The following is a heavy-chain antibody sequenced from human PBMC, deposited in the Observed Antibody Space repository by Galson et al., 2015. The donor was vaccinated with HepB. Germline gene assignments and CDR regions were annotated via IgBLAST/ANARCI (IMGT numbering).Heavy chain of an antibody. Sequence: SVKVSCKASGGTFSSYAISWVRQAPGQGLEWMGGIIPIFGTAYYAQKLQGRVTITADESTSTAYMELSSLRTEDPAVYSFAEGTRNGTTDYGGQGTRV. J-gene: IGHJ4*02. CDR3: AEGTRNGTTDY. D-gene: IGHD1-7*01. V-gene: IGHV1-69*13. CDR1: GGTFSSYA. CDR2: IIPIFGTA.